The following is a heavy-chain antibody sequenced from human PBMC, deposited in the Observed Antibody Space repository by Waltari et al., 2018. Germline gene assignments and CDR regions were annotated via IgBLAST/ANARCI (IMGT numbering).Heavy chain of an antibody. CDR2: ISGSGGXT. V-gene: IGHV3-23*04. CDR1: GFTFSSYA. J-gene: IGHJ4*02. CDR3: ANSARXLNGGXPDS. Sequence: XXQLVESGGGLVQPGGSLRLSCAASGFTFSSYAMTWVRQPPGKGLEWVSAISGSGGXTYCADSVKXXXTISRDNSKNTLYLQMNSLRAEDTAVYYCANSARXLNGGXPDSWGQGTXVXVXS. D-gene: IGHD1-26*01.